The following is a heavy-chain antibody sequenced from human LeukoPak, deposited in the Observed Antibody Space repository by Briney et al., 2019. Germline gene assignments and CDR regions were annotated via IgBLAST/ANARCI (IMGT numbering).Heavy chain of an antibody. CDR2: ISNSGATI. CDR3: ARATFSSSGHSY. J-gene: IGHJ4*02. V-gene: IGHV3-48*03. CDR1: GFTFSYYE. D-gene: IGHD6-13*01. Sequence: PGGSLRLSCAASGFTFSYYEMNWVRQAPGKGLEWVSYISNSGATIYYADSVKGRFTISRDNAKSSLFLQMNSLRAEDTGVYYCARATFSSSGHSYWGQGPLVTVSS.